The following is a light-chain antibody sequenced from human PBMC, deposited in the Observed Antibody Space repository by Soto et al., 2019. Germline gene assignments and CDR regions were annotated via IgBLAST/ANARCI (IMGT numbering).Light chain of an antibody. J-gene: IGKJ1*01. V-gene: IGKV3-20*01. CDR3: QQYGSSAWT. Sequence: EIVLTQSPGTLSLSPGERATLSCRASQSVSSSYLAWYQQKPGQAPRLLIYGAYIRATGIPDRFSGSGSGTDFTLTISRLEPEDFAVYYCQQYGSSAWTFGQGTKVEIK. CDR2: GAY. CDR1: QSVSSSY.